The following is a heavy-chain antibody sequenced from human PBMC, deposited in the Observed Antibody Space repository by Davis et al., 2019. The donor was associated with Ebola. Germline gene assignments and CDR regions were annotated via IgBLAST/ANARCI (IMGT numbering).Heavy chain of an antibody. J-gene: IGHJ3*02. Sequence: GESLKISCAASGFTFSGYSMNWVRQAPGKGLERVSSISSSSSYIYYADSVKGRFTISRDNAKNSLYLQMNSLRAEDTAVYYCAGGESGWDASDIWGRGTMVTVSS. V-gene: IGHV3-21*01. D-gene: IGHD6-19*01. CDR3: AGGESGWDASDI. CDR2: ISSSSSYI. CDR1: GFTFSGYS.